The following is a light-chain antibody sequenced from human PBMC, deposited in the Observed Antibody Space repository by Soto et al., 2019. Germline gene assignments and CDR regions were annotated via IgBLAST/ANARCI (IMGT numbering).Light chain of an antibody. J-gene: IGKJ1*01. CDR2: AAS. V-gene: IGKV1-39*01. Sequence: DIQMTQSPSSLSASVGDRVTITCRASQKKKKYLNWYQQKPGKAPKLLIYAASSLQSGVPSRFSGSGSGTDFTLTISSLQPEDFATYYCQQSYSTPWTFGQGTKVEIK. CDR3: QQSYSTPWT. CDR1: QKKKKY.